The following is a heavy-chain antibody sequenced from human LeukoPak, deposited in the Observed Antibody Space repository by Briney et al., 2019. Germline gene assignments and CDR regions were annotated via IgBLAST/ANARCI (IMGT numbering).Heavy chain of an antibody. CDR3: ARVVVRGVLDY. CDR1: GFTVSSNY. D-gene: IGHD3-10*01. Sequence: GGSLRLSCAASGFTVSSNYMSWVRQAPGKGLEWVSVIYSGGSTYYADSVKGRFTISRDNSKNTLYLQMNSLRAEDTAVYYCARVVVRGVLDYWGQGTLVTVSS. J-gene: IGHJ4*02. CDR2: IYSGGST. V-gene: IGHV3-53*01.